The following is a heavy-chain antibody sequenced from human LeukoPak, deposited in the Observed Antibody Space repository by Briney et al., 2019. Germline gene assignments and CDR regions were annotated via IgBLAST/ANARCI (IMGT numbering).Heavy chain of an antibody. J-gene: IGHJ4*02. CDR1: GGTFSSYA. CDR3: ARESSVATIRMYYFDY. D-gene: IGHD5-12*01. Sequence: GASVKVSCKASGGTFSSYAISWVRQAPGQGLEWMGGIIPIFGTANYAQKFQGRVTITADESTSTAYMELSSLTSEDTAVYHCARESSVATIRMYYFDYWGQGTLVTVSS. CDR2: IIPIFGTA. V-gene: IGHV1-69*13.